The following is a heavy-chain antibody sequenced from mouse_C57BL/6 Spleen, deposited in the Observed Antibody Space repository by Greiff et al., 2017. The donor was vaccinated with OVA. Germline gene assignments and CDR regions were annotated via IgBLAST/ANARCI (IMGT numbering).Heavy chain of an antibody. D-gene: IGHD4-1*01. CDR3: ARSPNWDFYYAMDY. J-gene: IGHJ4*01. CDR2: ISSGSSTI. CDR1: GFTFSDYG. V-gene: IGHV5-17*01. Sequence: EVKVEESGGGLVKPGGSLKLSCAASGFTFSDYGMHWVRQAPEKGLEWVAYISSGSSTIYYADTVKGRFTISRDNAKNTLFLQMTSLRSEDTAMYYCARSPNWDFYYAMDYWGQGTSVTVSS.